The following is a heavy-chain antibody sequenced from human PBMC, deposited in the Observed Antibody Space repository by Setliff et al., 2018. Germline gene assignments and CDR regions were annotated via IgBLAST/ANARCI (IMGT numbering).Heavy chain of an antibody. V-gene: IGHV4-38-2*02. D-gene: IGHD2-21*02. Sequence: SETLSLTCTVSGYSISSGYIWGWIRQPPGKGLEWVGNIGHTGSINYNPSLKSRLTISRDTSKNQVSLELNSVTATGTAVYYCARDLGHGGDSDYWGQGILVTVSS. J-gene: IGHJ4*02. CDR2: IGHTGSI. CDR1: GYSISSGYI. CDR3: ARDLGHGGDSDY.